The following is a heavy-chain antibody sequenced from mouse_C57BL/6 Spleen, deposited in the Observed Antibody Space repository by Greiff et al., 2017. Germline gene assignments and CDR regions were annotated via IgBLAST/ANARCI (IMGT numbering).Heavy chain of an antibody. CDR2: ISRGSSTI. Sequence: EVQVVESGGGLVKPGGSLKLSCAASGFTFSDYGMHWVRQAPEKGLEWVAYISRGSSTIYYADTVKGRFTISGDNAKNTLFLQMTSLRSEDTAMYYCAVLYCYGSNYDYFDYWGQGTTVTVSS. D-gene: IGHD1-1*01. J-gene: IGHJ2*01. V-gene: IGHV5-17*01. CDR3: AVLYCYGSNYDYFDY. CDR1: GFTFSDYG.